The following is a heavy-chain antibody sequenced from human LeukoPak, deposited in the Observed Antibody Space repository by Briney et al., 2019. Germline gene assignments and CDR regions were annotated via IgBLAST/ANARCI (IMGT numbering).Heavy chain of an antibody. CDR2: IKSKTDGGTT. D-gene: IGHD2-21*02. CDR3: TTDAYCGGDCYFHFQH. J-gene: IGHJ1*01. V-gene: IGHV3-15*01. Sequence: GGSLRLSCAASGFTFSNAWTSWVRRAPGKGLEWVGRIKSKTDGGTTDYAAPVKGRFAISRDDSKNTLYLEMNSLKTEDTAVYYCTTDAYCGGDCYFHFQHWGQGTLVTVSS. CDR1: GFTFSNAW.